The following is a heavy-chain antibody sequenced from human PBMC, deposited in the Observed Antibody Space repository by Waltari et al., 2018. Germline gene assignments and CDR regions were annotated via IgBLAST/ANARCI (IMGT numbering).Heavy chain of an antibody. J-gene: IGHJ6*02. CDR1: VFTFSSFA. D-gene: IGHD3-22*01. CDR3: ARDYCDRTNCHGMDV. CDR2: ISKNGRNI. V-gene: IGHV3-30*04. Sequence: QVQLVESGGGVVKPGRCLRLSFDASVFTFSSFAMTWVRQAPGKGVEGVAVISKNGRNIYYVDSVKGRFTISRDNSKKTLYMQMNSLRAEDTAVYYCARDYCDRTNCHGMDVWGQGTTVTVSS.